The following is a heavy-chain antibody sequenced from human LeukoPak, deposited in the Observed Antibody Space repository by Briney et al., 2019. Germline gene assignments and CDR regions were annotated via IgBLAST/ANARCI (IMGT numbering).Heavy chain of an antibody. CDR1: GFTFSDYT. V-gene: IGHV3-48*01. CDR3: ARDRDWAFDY. Sequence: GGSLRLSCAASGFTFSDYTLNWVRQAPGKGLEWLPYISPSRGSIAYADSVKGRFTISSDSAKNSVYLQINNLRAEDTAVYYCARDRDWAFDYWGQGILVTVSS. D-gene: IGHD2-21*01. CDR2: ISPSRGSI. J-gene: IGHJ4*02.